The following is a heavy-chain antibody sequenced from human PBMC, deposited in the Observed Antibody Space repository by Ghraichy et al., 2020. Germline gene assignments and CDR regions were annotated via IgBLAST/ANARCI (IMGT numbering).Heavy chain of an antibody. CDR1: GGFISNYY. CDR3: ARTSNSWPYYFEH. Sequence: SETLSLTCTVSGGFISNYYWSWIRQPPGKGLEWIGYIYYSGSTNYNPSLKSRVTISVDTSKNQFSLNLTPVTAADAAVYYCARTSNSWPYYFEHWGQGSLVTVSS. J-gene: IGHJ4*02. D-gene: IGHD2-2*01. V-gene: IGHV4-59*01. CDR2: IYYSGST.